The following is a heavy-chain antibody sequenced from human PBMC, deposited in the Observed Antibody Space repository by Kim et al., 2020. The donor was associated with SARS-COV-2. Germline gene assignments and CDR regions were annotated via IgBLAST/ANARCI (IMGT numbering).Heavy chain of an antibody. CDR2: IYPGDSDT. CDR1: GNNFSTFW. Sequence: GESLKISCKGSGNNFSTFWIGRVRQMPGKGLEWIGIIYPGDSDTKYSPSFQERVTISADKRINAAYLPWRTLKASESAMYYRARLTGGGKFDSWGQGTLV. D-gene: IGHD3-10*01. V-gene: IGHV5-51*01. J-gene: IGHJ4*02. CDR3: ARLTGGGKFDS.